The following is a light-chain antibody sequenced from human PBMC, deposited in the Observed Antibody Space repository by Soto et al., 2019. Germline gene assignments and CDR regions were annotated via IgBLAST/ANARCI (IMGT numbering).Light chain of an antibody. V-gene: IGKV3-20*01. CDR1: ESVTSSH. CDR3: QYYGSTRNT. CDR2: SAS. Sequence: EIVLTQSPDTLCLSPGERATLSCRASESVTSSHIARYQQKPGQAPRLLIYSASSRATGIPDRFSGSGSGTDFTLTISTLEPEDFAVYYCQYYGSTRNTFGQGTRLEIK. J-gene: IGKJ5*01.